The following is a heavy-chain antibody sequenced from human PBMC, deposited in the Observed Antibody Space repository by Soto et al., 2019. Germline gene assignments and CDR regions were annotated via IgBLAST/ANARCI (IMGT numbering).Heavy chain of an antibody. CDR2: IYSGGST. CDR1: GFTVSSNY. Sequence: GGSLRLSCAASGFTVSSNYMSWVRQAPGKGLEWVSVIYSGGSTYYADSVKGRFTISRDNSKNTLYLQMNSLRAEDTAVYYCAREYCSSTSCLNWFDPWGQGTLVTV. D-gene: IGHD2-2*01. J-gene: IGHJ5*02. CDR3: AREYCSSTSCLNWFDP. V-gene: IGHV3-66*01.